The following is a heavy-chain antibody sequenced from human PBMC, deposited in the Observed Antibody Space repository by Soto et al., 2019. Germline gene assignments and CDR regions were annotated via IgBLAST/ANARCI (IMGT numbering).Heavy chain of an antibody. V-gene: IGHV4-4*02. J-gene: IGHJ4*02. CDR3: ARRWGEGRVDY. D-gene: IGHD3-10*01. CDR2: IYHSGNT. Sequence: QVQLQESGPGLVKPSGTLSLTCAVSGGSISSSNWWSWVRQPPGKGLEWIGEIYHSGNTNYNPSLKSRVTMAVDKSRSQFSLKLSSVTAADTAVYYCARRWGEGRVDYWGRGTLVTVSS. CDR1: GGSISSSNW.